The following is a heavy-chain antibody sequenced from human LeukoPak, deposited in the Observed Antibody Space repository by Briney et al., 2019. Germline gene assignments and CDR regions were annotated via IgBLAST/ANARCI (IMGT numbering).Heavy chain of an antibody. CDR1: GYTFTSYY. Sequence: GASVKVSCKASGYTFTSYYMHWVRQAPGQGLEWMGIINPSGGSTSYAQKFQGRVTMTRDTSTSTVYMELSSLRSEDTAVYYCARSIAAAIDYYYYMDVWGKGTTVTVSS. CDR3: ARSIAAAIDYYYYMDV. D-gene: IGHD6-13*01. J-gene: IGHJ6*03. V-gene: IGHV1-46*01. CDR2: INPSGGST.